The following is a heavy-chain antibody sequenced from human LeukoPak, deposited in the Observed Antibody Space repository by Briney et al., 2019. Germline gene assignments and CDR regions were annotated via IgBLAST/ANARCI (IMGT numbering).Heavy chain of an antibody. J-gene: IGHJ4*02. CDR2: ISSSSNNI. Sequence: GGSLRLSCATSGFTFSSYSMNWVRQAPGKGLQWVSSISSSSNNIYYADSVKGRFTISRDNAKNTLYLQMNSLRADDTAVYYCARDSRRIQFDYWGQGTLVTVSS. CDR3: ARDSRRIQFDY. D-gene: IGHD5-18*01. V-gene: IGHV3-21*04. CDR1: GFTFSSYS.